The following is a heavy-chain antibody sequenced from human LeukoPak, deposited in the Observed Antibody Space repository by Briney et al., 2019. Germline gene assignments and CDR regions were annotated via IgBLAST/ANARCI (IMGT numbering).Heavy chain of an antibody. CDR1: GFTFSSYE. V-gene: IGHV3-48*03. CDR2: ISSSGSTI. J-gene: IGHJ6*04. CDR3: ARVGMVRGILDV. Sequence: GGSLRLSCAASGFTFSSYEMNWVRQAPGEGLEWVSYISSSGSTIYYADSVKGRFTISRDNAKNSLYLQMNSLRAEDTAVYYCARVGMVRGILDVWGKGTTVTISS. D-gene: IGHD3-10*01.